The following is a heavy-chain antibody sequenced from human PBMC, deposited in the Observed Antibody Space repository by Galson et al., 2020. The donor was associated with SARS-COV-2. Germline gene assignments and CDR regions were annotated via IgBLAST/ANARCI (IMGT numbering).Heavy chain of an antibody. CDR1: GFTFSSYG. V-gene: IGHV3-30*18. Sequence: GGSLRLSCAASGFTFSSYGMHWARQAPGKGLDWVAVISYDGSNKYYADSVKGRFTISRDNSKNTLYLQRNSLRAEDTAVYYCAKDFVLLWFGDPNAFDSWGQGTIVTVAS. D-gene: IGHD3-10*01. J-gene: IGHJ3*02. CDR2: ISYDGSNK. CDR3: AKDFVLLWFGDPNAFDS.